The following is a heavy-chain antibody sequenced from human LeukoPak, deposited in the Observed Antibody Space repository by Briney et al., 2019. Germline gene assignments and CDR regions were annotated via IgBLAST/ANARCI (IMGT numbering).Heavy chain of an antibody. V-gene: IGHV1-69*04. CDR3: ARAAGYYGSGSYLFNFDY. CDR2: IIPILGIA. Sequence: ASVKVSCKASGGTFSSYAISWVRQAPGQGLEWMGRIIPILGIANYAQKFQGRVTITADKSTSTAYMELSSLRSEDTAVYYCARAAGYYGSGSYLFNFDYWGQGTLVTVSP. D-gene: IGHD3-10*01. CDR1: GGTFSSYA. J-gene: IGHJ4*02.